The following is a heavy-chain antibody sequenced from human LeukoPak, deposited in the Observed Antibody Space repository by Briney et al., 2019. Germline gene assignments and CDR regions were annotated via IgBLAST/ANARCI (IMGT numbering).Heavy chain of an antibody. Sequence: ASVKVSCKASGGTFSSYTISWVRQAPGQGLEWMGRIIPILGIANYAQKFQGRVTITADKSTSTAYMELSSLRAEDTALYYCARTSPTSHFDFWGQGTLVTVSS. CDR1: GGTFSSYT. CDR3: ARTSPTSHFDF. CDR2: IIPILGIA. J-gene: IGHJ4*02. D-gene: IGHD3-16*01. V-gene: IGHV1-69*02.